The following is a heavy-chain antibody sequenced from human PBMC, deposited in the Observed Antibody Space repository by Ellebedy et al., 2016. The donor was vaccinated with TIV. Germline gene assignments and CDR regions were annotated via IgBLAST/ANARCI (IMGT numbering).Heavy chain of an antibody. CDR3: ARHSGSSSWYVYYFDY. J-gene: IGHJ4*02. D-gene: IGHD6-13*01. Sequence: SETLSLTCTVSGGSISSSSYYWGWIRQPPGKGLEWLGSIYYSGSTYYNPSLKSRVTISVDTSKNQFSLKLRPVTAADTAVYYCARHSGSSSWYVYYFDYWGQGTLVTVSS. CDR1: GGSISSSSYY. V-gene: IGHV4-39*01. CDR2: IYYSGST.